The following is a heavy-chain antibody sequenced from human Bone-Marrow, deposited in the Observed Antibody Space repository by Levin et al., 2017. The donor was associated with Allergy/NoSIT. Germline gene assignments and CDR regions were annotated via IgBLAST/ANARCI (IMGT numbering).Heavy chain of an antibody. CDR2: ILPIFGTT. V-gene: IGHV1-69*13. D-gene: IGHD3-10*01. CDR1: GGTFSNYA. CDR3: AETSQYAYGSGSPKWYFDL. J-gene: IGHJ2*01. Sequence: ASVKVSCKDSGGTFSNYAVTWVRQAPGRGLEWMGGILPIFGTTHYARKFQGRVTITADESTSTAYMELNSLRAEDTACYYGAETSQYAYGSGSPKWYFDLWGRGTLVTVSS.